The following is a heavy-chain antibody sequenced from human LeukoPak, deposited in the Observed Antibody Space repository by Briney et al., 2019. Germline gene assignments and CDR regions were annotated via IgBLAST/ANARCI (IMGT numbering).Heavy chain of an antibody. CDR3: ARRVVVAALDY. V-gene: IGHV3-23*01. CDR1: GFTFRSYA. Sequence: GGSLRVSCAASGFTFRSYAMSWVRQAPGKGLEWGAGISDSGLSTYYADSVKGRFTISRDNSKDTLYLQMNSLRVDDTAVYYCARRVVVAALDYWGQGILVTVSS. D-gene: IGHD2-15*01. J-gene: IGHJ4*02. CDR2: ISDSGLST.